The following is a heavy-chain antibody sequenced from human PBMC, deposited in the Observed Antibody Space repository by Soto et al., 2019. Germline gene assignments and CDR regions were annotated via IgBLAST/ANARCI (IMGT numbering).Heavy chain of an antibody. D-gene: IGHD3-22*01. CDR2: INPSGGST. Sequence: ASVKVSCKASGYTFTSYYMHWVRQAPGQGLEWMGIINPSGGSTSYAQKFQGRVTMTRDTSTSTVYMELSSLRSEDTAVYYCARTYDSSGYYPRNYGMDVWGQGTTVTVSS. J-gene: IGHJ6*02. CDR3: ARTYDSSGYYPRNYGMDV. V-gene: IGHV1-46*01. CDR1: GYTFTSYY.